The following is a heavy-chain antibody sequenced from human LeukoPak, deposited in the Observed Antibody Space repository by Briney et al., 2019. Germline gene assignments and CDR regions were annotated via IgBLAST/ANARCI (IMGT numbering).Heavy chain of an antibody. CDR2: ISGGSNNI. V-gene: IGHV3-23*01. D-gene: IGHD3-3*01. J-gene: IGHJ2*01. CDR1: GFTFNSYA. Sequence: PGGSLRLSCAASGFTFNSYAMNWVRQAPGKGLEWVSSISGGSNNINYAGSVKGRFTTSRDNSQNTLYLQMNSLRADDTAVYYCAKDQGTAIFGMIIPDWYFDLWGRGTLVTVSS. CDR3: AKDQGTAIFGMIIPDWYFDL.